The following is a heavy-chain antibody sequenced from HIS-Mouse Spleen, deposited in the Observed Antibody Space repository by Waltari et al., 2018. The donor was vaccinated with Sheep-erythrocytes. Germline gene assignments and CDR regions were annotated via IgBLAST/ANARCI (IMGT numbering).Heavy chain of an antibody. J-gene: IGHJ4*02. CDR3: ARDEGTYYDFWSGYPPSYYFDY. D-gene: IGHD3-3*01. CDR1: GGSIRSSSYS. Sequence: QLQLQESGPGLVKPSETLSLPCTVPGGSIRSSSYSWGGLRQPPGKGLEWIGSIYYSGSTYYNPSLKSRVTISVDTSKNQFSLKLSSVTAADTAVYYCARDEGTYYDFWSGYPPSYYFDYWGQGTLVTVSS. V-gene: IGHV4-39*07. CDR2: IYYSGST.